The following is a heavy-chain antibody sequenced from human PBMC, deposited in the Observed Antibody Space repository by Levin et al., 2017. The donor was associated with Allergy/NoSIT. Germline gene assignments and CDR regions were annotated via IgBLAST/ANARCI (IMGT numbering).Heavy chain of an antibody. D-gene: IGHD3-10*01. CDR3: AREEFGELFVV. V-gene: IGHV4-34*01. CDR2: INHSGST. Sequence: SQTLSLTCAVYGGSFSGYYWSWIRQPPRKGLEWIGEINHSGSTNYNPSLKSRVTISVDTSKNQFSLKLSSVTAADTAVYYCAREEFGELFVVWGQGTLVTVSS. J-gene: IGHJ4*02. CDR1: GGSFSGYY.